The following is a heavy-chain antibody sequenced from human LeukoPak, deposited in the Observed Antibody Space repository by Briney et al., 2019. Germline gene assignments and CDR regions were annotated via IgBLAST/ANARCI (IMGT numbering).Heavy chain of an antibody. CDR1: GFTFSSYS. D-gene: IGHD2-2*01. V-gene: IGHV3-21*04. J-gene: IGHJ4*02. Sequence: PGGSLRLSCAASGFTFSSYSMNWVRQAPGKGLEWVSSITSSSSDIYYADSVKGRFTVSRDNSKNTLYLQMNSLRAEDTAMYYCARGLGYCTSTTCLLPFDYWGQGTLVTVSS. CDR3: ARGLGYCTSTTCLLPFDY. CDR2: ITSSSSDI.